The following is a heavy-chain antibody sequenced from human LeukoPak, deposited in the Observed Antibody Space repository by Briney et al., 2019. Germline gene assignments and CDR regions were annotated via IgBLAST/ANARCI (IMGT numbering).Heavy chain of an antibody. D-gene: IGHD6-13*01. V-gene: IGHV1-18*01. Sequence: GASVKVSCKAYGYTFINHAITWVRQAPGQGLEWMGWISAYNGNTNYAQKLQGRVTMTTDTSTSTAYMELRSLRSDDTAVYYCARGAAAAGTFDPWGQGTLVTVSS. J-gene: IGHJ5*02. CDR2: ISAYNGNT. CDR3: ARGAAAAGTFDP. CDR1: GYTFINHA.